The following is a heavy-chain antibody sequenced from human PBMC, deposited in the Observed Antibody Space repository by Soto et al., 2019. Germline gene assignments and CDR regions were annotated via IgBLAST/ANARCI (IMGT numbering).Heavy chain of an antibody. CDR3: ARHPDYGDYERAFDI. D-gene: IGHD4-17*01. V-gene: IGHV4-39*01. CDR2: IYYSGST. CDR1: GGSISSSSYY. J-gene: IGHJ3*02. Sequence: SETLSLTCTVSGGSISSSSYYWGWIRQPPGKGLEWIGSIYYSGSTYYNPSLKSRVTISVDTSKNQFSLKLSSVTAADTAVYYCARHPDYGDYERAFDIWGQGTMVTVSS.